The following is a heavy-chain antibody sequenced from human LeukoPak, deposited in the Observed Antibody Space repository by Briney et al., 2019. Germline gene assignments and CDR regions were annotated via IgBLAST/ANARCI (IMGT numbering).Heavy chain of an antibody. CDR1: AFTVDTTY. CDR3: ARDPTDYYGSDYMDV. Sequence: PGGSLRLSCAASAFTVDTTYMTWVRQAPGKGLEWVSVIYSGGSTYYADSVKGRFTISRDNSKNTLYLQMNSLRAEDTAVYYCARDPTDYYGSDYMDVWGQGTTVTVSS. D-gene: IGHD3-10*01. J-gene: IGHJ6*02. V-gene: IGHV3-66*01. CDR2: IYSGGST.